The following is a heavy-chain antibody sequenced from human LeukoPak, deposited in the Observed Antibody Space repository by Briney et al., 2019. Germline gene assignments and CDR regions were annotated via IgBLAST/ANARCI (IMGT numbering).Heavy chain of an antibody. V-gene: IGHV1-18*01. Sequence: ASVKVSCKPSGYTLTNYGISWVRQAPGQGLEWMGWISGYNGITNYARKFQGRVTVTTDTSTDTVYMELWGLTSDDTAVYYCARDCSGGSCYSGSRPFDYWGQGTLVTVSS. D-gene: IGHD2-15*01. CDR3: ARDCSGGSCYSGSRPFDY. J-gene: IGHJ4*02. CDR2: ISGYNGIT. CDR1: GYTLTNYG.